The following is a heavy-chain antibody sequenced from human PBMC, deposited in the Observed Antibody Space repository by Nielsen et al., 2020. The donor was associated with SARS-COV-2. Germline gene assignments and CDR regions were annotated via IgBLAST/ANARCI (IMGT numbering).Heavy chain of an antibody. CDR1: GFTFSSYA. CDR2: ISGSGGST. CDR3: AKDRVMVRELPWAQYFQH. V-gene: IGHV3-23*01. Sequence: GGSLRLSCAASGFTFSSYAMSWVRQAPGKGLEWVSAISGSGGSTYYADSVKGRFTISRDNSKNTLYLQMNSLRAEDTAVYYCAKDRVMVRELPWAQYFQHWGQGTLVTVSS. D-gene: IGHD3-10*01. J-gene: IGHJ1*01.